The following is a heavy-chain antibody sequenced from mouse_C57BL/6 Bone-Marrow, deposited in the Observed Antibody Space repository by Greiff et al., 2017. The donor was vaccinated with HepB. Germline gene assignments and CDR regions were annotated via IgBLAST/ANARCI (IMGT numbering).Heavy chain of an antibody. CDR2: IDPSDSYT. J-gene: IGHJ3*01. Sequence: QVQLQQPGAELVMPGASVKLSCKASGYTFTSYWMHWVKQRPGQGLEWIGEIDPSDSYTNYNQKFKGKSTLTVDKSSSTAYMQLSSLTSEDSAVYYCARDDGYYWAYWGQGALVTVSA. D-gene: IGHD2-3*01. CDR1: GYTFTSYW. CDR3: ARDDGYYWAY. V-gene: IGHV1-69*01.